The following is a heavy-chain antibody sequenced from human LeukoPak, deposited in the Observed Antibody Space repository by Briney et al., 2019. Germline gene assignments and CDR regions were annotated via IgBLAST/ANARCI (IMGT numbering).Heavy chain of an antibody. CDR3: ARVVGYFDL. Sequence: PSETLSLTCAVYGGSFSGYYWSWIRQPPGKGLEWIGEINHSGSTNYNPSLKSRVTISVDTSKNQFSLKLSSVTAADTAVYYCARVVGYFDLWGRGTLVTVSS. J-gene: IGHJ2*01. V-gene: IGHV4-34*01. D-gene: IGHD6-6*01. CDR1: GGSFSGYY. CDR2: INHSGST.